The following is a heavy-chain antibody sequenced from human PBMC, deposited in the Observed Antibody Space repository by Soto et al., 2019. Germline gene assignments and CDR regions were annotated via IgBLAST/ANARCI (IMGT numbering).Heavy chain of an antibody. CDR1: GGSISSSSYY. CDR2: IYYSGST. V-gene: IGHV4-39*01. Sequence: SETLSLTCTVSGGSISSSSYYWGWIRQPPVKGLEWIGSIYYSGSTYYNPSLKSRVTISVDTSKNQFSLKLSSVTAADTAVYYCARHNCSGGSCYNWFDPWGQGTLVTVSS. J-gene: IGHJ5*02. CDR3: ARHNCSGGSCYNWFDP. D-gene: IGHD2-15*01.